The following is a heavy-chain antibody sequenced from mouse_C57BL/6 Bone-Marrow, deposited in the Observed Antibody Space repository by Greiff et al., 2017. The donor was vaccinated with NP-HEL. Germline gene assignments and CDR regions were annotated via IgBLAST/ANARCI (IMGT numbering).Heavy chain of an antibody. D-gene: IGHD2-5*01. V-gene: IGHV1-76*01. Sequence: QVQLQQSGAELVRPGASVKLSCKASGYTFTDYYINWVKQRPGQGLEWIARIYPGSGNTYYNEKFKGKATLTAEKSSSTAYMQLSSLTSEDSAVYFCARGPYYSNYGDAMDYWGQGTSVTVSS. CDR3: ARGPYYSNYGDAMDY. CDR1: GYTFTDYY. CDR2: IYPGSGNT. J-gene: IGHJ4*01.